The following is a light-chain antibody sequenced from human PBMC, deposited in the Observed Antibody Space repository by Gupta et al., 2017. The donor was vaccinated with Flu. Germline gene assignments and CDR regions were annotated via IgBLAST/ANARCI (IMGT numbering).Light chain of an antibody. CDR1: RANLASQH. V-gene: IGLV1-47*01. CDR2: RDA. Sequence: SVTPSCAASRANLASQHVYSDRQLPGTAPTLLIYRDAQGSPGVPGRFSGSKSGPSASLAISGLRYEDEADYYCAAWDDSLSGWVFGGGTKLTVL. J-gene: IGLJ3*02. CDR3: AAWDDSLSGWV.